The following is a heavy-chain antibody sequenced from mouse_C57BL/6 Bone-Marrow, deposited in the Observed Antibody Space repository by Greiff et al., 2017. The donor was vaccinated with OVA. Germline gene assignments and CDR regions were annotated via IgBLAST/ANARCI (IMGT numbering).Heavy chain of an antibody. J-gene: IGHJ2*01. Sequence: VQLQQSGAEVVRPGASVKLSCKASGYTFTDHYINWVKQRPGQGLEWIARIYPGSGNTYYNEKFKGKGTLTAEKSSNTAYMQLSSLTSEDSAVYFCARDDGYFFEYWGQGTTLTVSS. CDR3: ARDDGYFFEY. CDR2: IYPGSGNT. D-gene: IGHD2-3*01. V-gene: IGHV1-76*01. CDR1: GYTFTDHY.